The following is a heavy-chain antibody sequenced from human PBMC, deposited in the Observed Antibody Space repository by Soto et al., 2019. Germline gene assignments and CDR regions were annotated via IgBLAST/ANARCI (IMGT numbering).Heavy chain of an antibody. V-gene: IGHV4-39*01. D-gene: IGHD2-15*01. CDR2: IYYSGST. CDR3: ARCTDIVVVVAAPVGAFDI. J-gene: IGHJ3*02. CDR1: GDSFSSYY. Sequence: SETLSLTCTVSGDSFSSYYWGWIRQPPGKGLEWIGSIYYSGSTYYNPSLKSRVTISVDTSKNQFSLKLSSVTAADTAVYYCARCTDIVVVVAAPVGAFDIWGQGTMVTVSS.